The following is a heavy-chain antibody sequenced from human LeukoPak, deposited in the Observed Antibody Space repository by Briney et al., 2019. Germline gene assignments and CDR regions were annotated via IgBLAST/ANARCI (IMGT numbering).Heavy chain of an antibody. D-gene: IGHD2-15*01. CDR1: GYTFTGYY. J-gene: IGHJ4*02. CDR3: ARAIVVVVAATATGVDY. Sequence: ASVKVSCKASGYTFTGYYMHWVRQAPGQGLEWMGWINPNSGGTNYARKFQGRVTMTRDTSISTAYMELSRLRSDDTAVYYCARAIVVVVAATATGVDYWGQGTLVTVSS. CDR2: INPNSGGT. V-gene: IGHV1-2*02.